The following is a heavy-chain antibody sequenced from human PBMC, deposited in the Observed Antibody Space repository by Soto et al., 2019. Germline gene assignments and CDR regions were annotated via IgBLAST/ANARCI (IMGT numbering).Heavy chain of an antibody. Sequence: SLRLSCAASGFTFGKYWMHWVRQAPGKGLEWVSRMNSDGTTINYADSVKGRFTVSRDNAKNTLYLQMNSLRAEDTAVYYCATAEVDYWGPGTLVTVSS. V-gene: IGHV3-74*01. CDR1: GFTFGKYW. CDR2: MNSDGTTI. J-gene: IGHJ4*02. CDR3: ATAEVDY.